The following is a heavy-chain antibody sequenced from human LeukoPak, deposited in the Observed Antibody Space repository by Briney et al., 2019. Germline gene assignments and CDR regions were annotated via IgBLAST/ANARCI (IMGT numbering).Heavy chain of an antibody. D-gene: IGHD5-12*01. CDR3: ARHIVATNFDY. Sequence: GGALRLSCAASGVTFSSYIMNWVRQAPVELREWVSYISSSSNTIYYADSMKGRSTISRDNAKKSLYLQMNSVRAEDTGVYSCARHIVATNFDYWGQGTLVTVSS. V-gene: IGHV3-48*04. J-gene: IGHJ4*02. CDR1: GVTFSSYI. CDR2: ISSSSNTI.